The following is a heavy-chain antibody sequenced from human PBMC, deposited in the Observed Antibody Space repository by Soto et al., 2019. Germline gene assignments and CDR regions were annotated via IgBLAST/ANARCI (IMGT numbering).Heavy chain of an antibody. Sequence: QVQLQQSGPRLVKPSQTLSLTCAISGDSVSSNSATWDWIRQSPSSGLEWLGRTYYRSNWYTDYAVSVKGRITINPDTSNNHLSLQLDSVTPDDTAVYYCARLIGDSWLDSWGQGTLVTVAS. V-gene: IGHV6-1*01. J-gene: IGHJ5*01. CDR2: TYYRSNWYT. CDR1: GDSVSSNSAT. D-gene: IGHD2-8*01. CDR3: ARLIGDSWLDS.